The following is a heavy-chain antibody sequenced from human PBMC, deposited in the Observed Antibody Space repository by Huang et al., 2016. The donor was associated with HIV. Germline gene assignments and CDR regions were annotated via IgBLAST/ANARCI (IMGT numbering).Heavy chain of an antibody. V-gene: IGHV5-51*01. CDR2: IYTGESDT. CDR1: GSTFTGYW. J-gene: IGHJ3*02. D-gene: IGHD2-2*01. Sequence: EVQLVQSGAVVKKPGESLKISCKGSGSTFTGYWIGWVRRLPGKGWAWKGIIYTGESDTTYSPPFHGQVTISADKSISTADLQWSGLKAADTAMYDCARQGVGDFVVEPTGLGAFDIWGQGTMVTVSS. CDR3: ARQGVGDFVVEPTGLGAFDI.